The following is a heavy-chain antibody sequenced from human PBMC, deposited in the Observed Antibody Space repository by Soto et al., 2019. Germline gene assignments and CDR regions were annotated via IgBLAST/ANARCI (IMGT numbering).Heavy chain of an antibody. D-gene: IGHD2-15*01. Sequence: PSETLSLTCTVSGGSISSSSYYWGWIRQPPGKGLERIGSIYYSGSTYYNPSLKSRVTISVDTSKNQFSLKLSSVTAADTAVYYCARDIVVVVAAYFYYYYGMDVWGQGTTVTVS. V-gene: IGHV4-39*01. CDR3: ARDIVVVVAAYFYYYYGMDV. CDR2: IYYSGST. J-gene: IGHJ6*02. CDR1: GGSISSSSYY.